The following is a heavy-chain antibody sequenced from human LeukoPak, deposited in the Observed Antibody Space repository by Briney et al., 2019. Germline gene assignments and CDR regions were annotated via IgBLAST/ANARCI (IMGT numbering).Heavy chain of an antibody. CDR1: GGSISSYY. D-gene: IGHD6-13*01. CDR3: ARSYSSSDHYYYYGMDV. CDR2: ISDSGST. J-gene: IGHJ6*02. Sequence: SETLSLTCTVSGGSISSYYWSWIRQPPGKGLEWIGYISDSGSTNYNPSLKSRVTISLDTSKNRFSLKLSSVTAADTAMYYCARSYSSSDHYYYYGMDVWGQGTTVTVSS. V-gene: IGHV4-59*08.